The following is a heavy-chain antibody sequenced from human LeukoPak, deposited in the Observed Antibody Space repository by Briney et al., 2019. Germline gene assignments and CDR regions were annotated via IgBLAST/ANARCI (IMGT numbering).Heavy chain of an antibody. CDR1: GGSISSSSYY. CDR3: ASGRGYDYVWGSYWGAFDI. CDR2: IYYSGST. Sequence: SETLSLTCTVSGGSISSSSYYWGWIHQPPGKGLEWIGSIYYSGSTYYNPSLKSRVTISVDTSKNQFSLKLSSVTAADTAVYYCASGRGYDYVWGSYWGAFDIWGQGTMVTVSS. V-gene: IGHV4-39*01. J-gene: IGHJ3*02. D-gene: IGHD3-16*01.